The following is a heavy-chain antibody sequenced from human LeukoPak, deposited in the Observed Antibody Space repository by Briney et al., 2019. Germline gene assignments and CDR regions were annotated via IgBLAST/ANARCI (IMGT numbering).Heavy chain of an antibody. J-gene: IGHJ3*02. V-gene: IGHV1-69*13. CDR2: IIPIFGTA. CDR3: ARESVYSSGLYDAFDI. Sequence: GASVKVSCKASGGTSSSYAISWVRQAPGQGLEWMGGIIPIFGTANYAQKFQGRVTITADESTSTAYMELSSLRSEDTAVYYCARESVYSSGLYDAFDIWGQGTMVTVSS. CDR1: GGTSSSYA. D-gene: IGHD6-19*01.